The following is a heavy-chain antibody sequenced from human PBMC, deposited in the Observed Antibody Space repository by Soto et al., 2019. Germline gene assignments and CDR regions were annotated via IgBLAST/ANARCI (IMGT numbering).Heavy chain of an antibody. CDR3: ARTKYCSSTSCYWRGMDV. J-gene: IGHJ6*02. CDR2: ISYDGTNK. Sequence: QVQLVESGGGVVQTGRSLRLSCVASGFTFSSHAMNWVRQAPGKGLEWVSVISYDGTNKYYADSVKGRFTVSRDNSKNTMYLQMNSLRAEDTAVYYCARTKYCSSTSCYWRGMDVWGQGTTVTVS. V-gene: IGHV3-30-3*01. CDR1: GFTFSSHA. D-gene: IGHD2-2*01.